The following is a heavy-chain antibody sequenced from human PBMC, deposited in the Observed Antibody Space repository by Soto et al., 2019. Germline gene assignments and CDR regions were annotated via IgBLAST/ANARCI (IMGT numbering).Heavy chain of an antibody. CDR1: GGTFSSYA. Sequence: GASVKVSCKASGGTFSSYAISWVRQAPGQGLEWMGGIIPIFGTANYAQKFQGRVTITADESTSTAYMELSSLRSEDKAVYYCARARIVVVITDYYHYGMDVWGQGTTVTVSS. J-gene: IGHJ6*02. V-gene: IGHV1-69*13. CDR2: IIPIFGTA. D-gene: IGHD3-22*01. CDR3: ARARIVVVITDYYHYGMDV.